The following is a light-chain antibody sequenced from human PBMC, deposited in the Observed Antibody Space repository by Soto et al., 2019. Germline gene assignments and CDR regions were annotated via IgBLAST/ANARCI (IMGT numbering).Light chain of an antibody. CDR2: GVS. Sequence: EIVLTQSPGTRSLSPGERATLSWGASQSVSSNYLAWYQQIPGQAPRLRIYGVSSRAAGIPDRFSGIGSGTDFTLSISSLETEDFAVYYRQQRSNWPTITFCQGTRLEIK. CDR1: QSVSSNY. J-gene: IGKJ5*01. CDR3: QQRSNWPTIT. V-gene: IGKV3D-20*02.